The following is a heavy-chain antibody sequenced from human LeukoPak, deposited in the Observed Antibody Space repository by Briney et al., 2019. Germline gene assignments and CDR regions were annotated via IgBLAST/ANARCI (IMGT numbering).Heavy chain of an antibody. V-gene: IGHV3-64*01. Sequence: PGGSLRLSCAASGFTFSGYAMHWVRQAPGKGLEYVAAISSNGGSTYYASSVKGRFAISRDDSKNTLYLQMGSLRAEDMALYYCARAMHSSGYPPVDYWGQGTLVTVSS. J-gene: IGHJ4*02. D-gene: IGHD3-22*01. CDR3: ARAMHSSGYPPVDY. CDR1: GFTFSGYA. CDR2: ISSNGGST.